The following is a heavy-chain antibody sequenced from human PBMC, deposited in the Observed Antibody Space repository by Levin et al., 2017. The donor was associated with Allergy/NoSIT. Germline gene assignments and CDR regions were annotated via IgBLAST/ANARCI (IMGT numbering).Heavy chain of an antibody. CDR1: GGSFSGYY. J-gene: IGHJ4*02. V-gene: IGHV4-34*01. D-gene: IGHD3-10*01. CDR2: INHSGST. Sequence: GSLRLSCAVYGGSFSGYYWSWIRQPPGKGLEWIGEINHSGSTNYNPSLKSRVTISVDTSKNQFSLKLSSVTAADTAVYYWARQAGGYWGQGTLVTVSS. CDR3: ARQAGGY.